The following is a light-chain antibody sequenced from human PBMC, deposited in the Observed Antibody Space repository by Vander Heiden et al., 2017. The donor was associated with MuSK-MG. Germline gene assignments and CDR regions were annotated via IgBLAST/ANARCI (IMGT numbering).Light chain of an antibody. Sequence: QSALTHPRSVSGSPGQSVTIPCTGTSSDVGGYNYVSWYQQHPGKATKLMIYDVSKRPSGVPDRFSGSKSGNTASLTISGLQAEDEADYYCCSYAGSYTEVFGGGTKLTVL. CDR2: DVS. CDR3: CSYAGSYTEV. V-gene: IGLV2-11*01. CDR1: SSDVGGYNY. J-gene: IGLJ3*02.